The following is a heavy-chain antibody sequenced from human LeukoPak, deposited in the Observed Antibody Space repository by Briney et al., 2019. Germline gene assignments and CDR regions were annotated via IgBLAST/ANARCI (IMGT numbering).Heavy chain of an antibody. Sequence: PGGSLRLSCAASGFTFSSYAMTWVRQAPGQGLEWVSGITSGGGTYYADSVKGRFTISRDNSKNTLSLQMNSLRVEDTAMYFCAKDIQLSTWGLGTMVTVSS. CDR1: GFTFSSYA. CDR2: ITSGGGT. V-gene: IGHV3-23*01. J-gene: IGHJ3*01. CDR3: AKDIQLST. D-gene: IGHD5-24*01.